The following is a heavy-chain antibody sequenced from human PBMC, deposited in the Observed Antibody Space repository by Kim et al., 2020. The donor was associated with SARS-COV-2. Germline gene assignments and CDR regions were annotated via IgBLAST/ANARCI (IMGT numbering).Heavy chain of an antibody. CDR2: IRSKADGGTT. J-gene: IGHJ6*04. V-gene: IGHV3-49*03. CDR1: GFTFGDYA. CDR3: SRERELLWFGELLYQDYYYFGRDV. D-gene: IGHD3-10*01. Sequence: GGSLRLSCTASGFTFGDYAMSWFRQAPGKGLEWVGFIRSKADGGTTEYAASVKGRFTISRDDSKSIAYLQMNSLKTEDTAVYYCSRERELLWFGELLYQDYYYFGRDVWGERTTVTVSS.